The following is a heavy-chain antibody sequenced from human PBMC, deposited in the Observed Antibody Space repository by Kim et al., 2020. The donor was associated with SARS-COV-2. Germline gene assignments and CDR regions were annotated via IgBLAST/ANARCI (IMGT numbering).Heavy chain of an antibody. Sequence: GESLKISCKGSGYSFTSYWIGWVRQMPGKGLEWMGIIYPGDSDTRYSPSFQGQVTISADKSISTAYLQWSSLKASDTAMYYCATRGAPDCTNGVCYVPNSTPDAFDIWGQGTMVTVSS. CDR2: IYPGDSDT. D-gene: IGHD2-8*01. CDR3: ATRGAPDCTNGVCYVPNSTPDAFDI. V-gene: IGHV5-51*01. CDR1: GYSFTSYW. J-gene: IGHJ3*02.